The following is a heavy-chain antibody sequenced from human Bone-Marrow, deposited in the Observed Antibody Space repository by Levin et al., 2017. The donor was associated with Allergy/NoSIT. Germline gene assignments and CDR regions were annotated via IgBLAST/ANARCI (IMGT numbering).Heavy chain of an antibody. D-gene: IGHD3-10*01. CDR3: VRDASGSFDH. CDR1: GFTFSSYW. V-gene: IGHV3-7*04. Sequence: LSLTCAASGFTFSSYWISWVRQAPGKGLEWVANIKQDGSEKYYVDSVRGRLTISRDNAKNSLYLQMNSLRVEDTAVYYCVRDASGSFDHWGQGTLVTVSS. J-gene: IGHJ4*02. CDR2: IKQDGSEK.